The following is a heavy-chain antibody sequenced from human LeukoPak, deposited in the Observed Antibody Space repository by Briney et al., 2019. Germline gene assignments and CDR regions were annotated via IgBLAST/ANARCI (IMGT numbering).Heavy chain of an antibody. CDR2: ISYDGSDK. J-gene: IGHJ4*02. V-gene: IGHV3-30*18. D-gene: IGHD5-24*01. CDR1: GFTFSSYG. Sequence: PGGSLRLSCTASGFTFSSYGIHWVRQAPGKGLEWEAVISYDGSDKHYADSVKGRFTISRDNPKSTLFLQMNSLRPEDTAVYYFAKGGRWLQFYYFDYWGQGTLVTVSS. CDR3: AKGGRWLQFYYFDY.